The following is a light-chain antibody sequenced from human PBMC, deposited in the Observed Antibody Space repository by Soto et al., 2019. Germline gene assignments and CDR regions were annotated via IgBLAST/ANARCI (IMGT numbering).Light chain of an antibody. J-gene: IGKJ1*01. CDR2: GAS. V-gene: IGKV3-20*01. CDR3: QQYRSQWT. CDR1: QSVSSSY. Sequence: EIVLTQSPGTLSLSPGERATLSCRASQSVSSSYLAWYQQKPGQAPRLLIYGASSRATGIPDRFSGSGSGTDFTLTISRLEPEDSAVYYCQQYRSQWTFGKGPK.